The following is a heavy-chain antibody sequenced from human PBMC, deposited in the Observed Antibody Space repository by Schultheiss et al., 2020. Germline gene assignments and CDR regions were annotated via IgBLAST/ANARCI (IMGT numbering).Heavy chain of an antibody. CDR3: DI. CDR2: IWYDGSNK. V-gene: IGHV3-33*03. Sequence: GESLKISCAASGFTFSSYAMNWVRLAPGKGLEWVAVIWYDGSNKYYADSVKGRFTISRDNAKNTLYLQMNSLRAEDTALDAFDIWGQGTMVTVSS. J-gene: IGHJ3*02. CDR1: GFTFSSYA.